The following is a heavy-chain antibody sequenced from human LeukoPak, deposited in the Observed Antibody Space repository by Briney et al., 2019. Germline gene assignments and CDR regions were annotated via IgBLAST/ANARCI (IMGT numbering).Heavy chain of an antibody. CDR3: AKARYDSSGYSDY. J-gene: IGHJ4*02. V-gene: IGHV3-30*02. CDR1: GFTFSSYG. CDR2: IRYDGSNK. D-gene: IGHD3-22*01. Sequence: GGSLRLSCAASGFTFSSYGMHWVRQAPGKGLEWVAFIRYDGSNKYYADSVKGRFTISRDNSKNTLYLQMNSLRAEDTAVYYCAKARYDSSGYSDYWGQGTLVTVSS.